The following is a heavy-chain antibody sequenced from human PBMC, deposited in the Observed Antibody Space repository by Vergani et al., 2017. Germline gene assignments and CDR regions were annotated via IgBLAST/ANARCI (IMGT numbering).Heavy chain of an antibody. J-gene: IGHJ4*02. V-gene: IGHV1-69*09. CDR2: IIPILGIA. CDR3: ARDRARGSSNFDY. CDR1: GGTFSSYA. D-gene: IGHD3-10*01. Sequence: QVQLVQSGAEVKKPGSSVKVSCKASGGTFSSYAISWVRQAPGQGLEWMGRIIPILGIANYAQKFQGRVTITADKSTSTAYMELSSLRSDDTAVYYCARDRARGSSNFDYWGQGTLVTVSS.